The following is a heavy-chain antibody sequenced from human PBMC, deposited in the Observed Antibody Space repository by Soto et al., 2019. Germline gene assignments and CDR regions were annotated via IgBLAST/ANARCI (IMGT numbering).Heavy chain of an antibody. CDR3: ARALRGYSGYDSPYYFDY. J-gene: IGHJ4*02. V-gene: IGHV4-59*01. CDR2: IYYSGST. CDR1: GGSISSYY. D-gene: IGHD5-12*01. Sequence: TSETLSLTCTVSGGSISSYYWSWIRQPPGKGLEWIGYIYYSGSTNYNPSLKSRVTISVDTSKNLFSLKLSSVTAADTAVYYCARALRGYSGYDSPYYFDYWGQGTLVTVPQ.